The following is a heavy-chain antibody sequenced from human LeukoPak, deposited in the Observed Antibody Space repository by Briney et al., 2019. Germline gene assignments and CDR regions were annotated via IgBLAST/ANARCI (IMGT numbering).Heavy chain of an antibody. CDR1: GFTFSSYG. CDR2: IGYDGSNK. V-gene: IGHV3-30*02. Sequence: TGGSLRLSCAASGFTFSSYGMHWVRQAPGKGLEWVAFIGYDGSNKYYADSVKGRFTISRDTSKKILYLQMDSLRPEDTAVYYCAKPLGGSYLFDRWGQGTLVTVSS. D-gene: IGHD1-26*01. CDR3: AKPLGGSYLFDR. J-gene: IGHJ4*02.